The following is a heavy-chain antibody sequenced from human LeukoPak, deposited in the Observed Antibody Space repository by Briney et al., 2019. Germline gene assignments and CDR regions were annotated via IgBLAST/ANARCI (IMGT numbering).Heavy chain of an antibody. V-gene: IGHV1-18*04. CDR1: GYTFSGYY. CDR2: ISAYNGNT. J-gene: IGHJ4*02. D-gene: IGHD4-11*01. CDR3: ASFDYSNYSCGY. Sequence: EASVKVSCKASGYTFSGYYLHWVRQAPGQGLEWMGWISAYNGNTNYAQKLQGRVTMTTDTSTSTAYMELRSLRSDDTAVYYCASFDYSNYSCGYWGQGTLVTVSS.